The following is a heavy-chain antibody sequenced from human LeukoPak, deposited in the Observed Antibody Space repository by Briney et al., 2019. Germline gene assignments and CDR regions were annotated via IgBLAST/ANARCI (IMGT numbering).Heavy chain of an antibody. J-gene: IGHJ4*02. CDR2: ISGSGSST. D-gene: IGHD6-19*01. Sequence: GGALRLSCAASGVTFSNYAMSWGRQAPGEGLEWVSTISGSGSSTFYADSVRGGFTISRDNSKNTLYLQMNSLRAKDTAIYYVAKGSGVLAAASLDDYWGQGTLLTVSS. CDR1: GVTFSNYA. CDR3: AKGSGVLAAASLDDY. V-gene: IGHV3-23*01.